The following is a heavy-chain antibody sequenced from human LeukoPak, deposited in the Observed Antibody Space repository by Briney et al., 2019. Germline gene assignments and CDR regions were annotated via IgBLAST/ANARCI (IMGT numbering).Heavy chain of an antibody. V-gene: IGHV1-8*03. CDR1: GYTFTSYD. Sequence: ASVKVSCKASGYTFTSYDINWVRQATGQGLEWMGWMNPNSGNTGHAQNFQGRVTFTRNTSISTAYMELSSLRSEDTAVYYCARGGGDHYNSSGYYYGWFDPRGQGTLVTVSS. J-gene: IGHJ5*02. CDR2: MNPNSGNT. CDR3: ARGGGDHYNSSGYYYGWFDP. D-gene: IGHD3-22*01.